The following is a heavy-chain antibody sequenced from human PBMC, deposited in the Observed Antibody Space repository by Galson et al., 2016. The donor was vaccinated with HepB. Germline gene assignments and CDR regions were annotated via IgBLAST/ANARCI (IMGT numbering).Heavy chain of an antibody. J-gene: IGHJ5*02. CDR1: VGSISSPGYY. D-gene: IGHD3-10*01. CDR3: ARHDEFGYDYGSGSPLSWFDP. CDR2: ISYSGST. Sequence: ETLSLTCSVSVGSISSPGYYWAWIRQPPGKGLEWIGTISYSGSTYCNPSLKSRVYMSVDTSRKQFSLKLTSVIAADTAVYYCARHDEFGYDYGSGSPLSWFDPWGQGTLVTVSS. V-gene: IGHV4-39*01.